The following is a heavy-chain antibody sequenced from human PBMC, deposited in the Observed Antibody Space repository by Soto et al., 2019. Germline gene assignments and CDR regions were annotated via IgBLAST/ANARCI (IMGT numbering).Heavy chain of an antibody. J-gene: IGHJ4*02. Sequence: DVQLVESGGGLVKPGGSLRLSCAASGFTFSSYDMNWVRQAPGKGLEWVSSTISGTTYIYYADSLKGRFTISRDNAKNSLYLQMNGLRAEDTAVYYCARGGAGSNYYDSSGYYYLDYWGREPWSPSPQ. CDR2: TISGTTYI. D-gene: IGHD3-22*01. CDR3: ARGGAGSNYYDSSGYYYLDY. CDR1: GFTFSSYD. V-gene: IGHV3-21*01.